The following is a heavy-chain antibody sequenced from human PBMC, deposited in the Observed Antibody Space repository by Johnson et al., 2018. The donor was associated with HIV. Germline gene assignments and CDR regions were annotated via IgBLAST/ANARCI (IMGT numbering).Heavy chain of an antibody. V-gene: IGHV3-30*03. D-gene: IGHD3-22*01. Sequence: QVQLVESGGGVVQPGGSLRLSCAASGFTFDDYAMHWVRQAPGKGLEWVAVISYDGSNKYYADSVKGRFTISRDNAKNSLYLQMNSLRAEDTAVYYCARDPVSHYYDSSGSLDDAFDIWGQGTMVTVSS. CDR2: ISYDGSNK. CDR1: GFTFDDYA. J-gene: IGHJ3*02. CDR3: ARDPVSHYYDSSGSLDDAFDI.